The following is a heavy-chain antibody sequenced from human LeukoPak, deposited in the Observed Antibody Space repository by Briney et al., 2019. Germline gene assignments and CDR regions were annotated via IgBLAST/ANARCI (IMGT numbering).Heavy chain of an antibody. D-gene: IGHD2-15*01. V-gene: IGHV3-23*01. J-gene: IGHJ5*02. CDR1: GFTFSNYA. CDR3: AKDVRGYCSGGRCYGWFDP. CDR2: ISDSGGNT. Sequence: GGSLRLSCAASGFTFSNYAMSWVRQAPGKGLEWVSAISDSGGNTYYADSVKGRFTISRDNSKDTLYLQMSSLRAEDTAVYYCAKDVRGYCSGGRCYGWFDPWGQGTLVTVSS.